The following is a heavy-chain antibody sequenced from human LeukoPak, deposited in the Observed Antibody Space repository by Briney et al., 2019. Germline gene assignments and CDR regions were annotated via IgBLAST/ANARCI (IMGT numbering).Heavy chain of an antibody. CDR3: ARDQGRRQQLVPAGAFDY. CDR1: GFTFSSYA. CDR2: ISYDGSNK. D-gene: IGHD6-13*01. J-gene: IGHJ4*02. Sequence: PGGSLRLSCAASGFTFSSYAMHWVRQAPGKGLELVAVISYDGSNKYYADSVKGRFTISRDNSKNTLYLQMNSLRAEDTAVYYCARDQGRRQQLVPAGAFDYWGQGTLVTVSS. V-gene: IGHV3-30*04.